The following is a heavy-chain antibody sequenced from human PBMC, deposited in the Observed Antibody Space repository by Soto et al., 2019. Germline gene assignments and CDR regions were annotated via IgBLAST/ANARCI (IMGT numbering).Heavy chain of an antibody. CDR2: ISGSGGST. J-gene: IGHJ3*02. CDR3: AKDRYSSGWFGAFDI. Sequence: PGGSLRLSCAASGFTFSSYAMSWVRQSPGKGLEWVSAISGSGGSTYYADSVKGRFTISRDNSKNTLYLQMNSLRAEDTAVYYCAKDRYSSGWFGAFDIWGQGTMVTVSS. V-gene: IGHV3-23*01. D-gene: IGHD6-19*01. CDR1: GFTFSSYA.